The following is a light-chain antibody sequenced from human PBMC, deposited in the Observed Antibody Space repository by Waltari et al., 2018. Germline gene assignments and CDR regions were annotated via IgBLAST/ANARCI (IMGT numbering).Light chain of an antibody. CDR1: RSDIGNNY. V-gene: IGLV1-47*01. J-gene: IGLJ2*01. CDR2: RNT. CDR3: ASWDDRLGGVL. Sequence: QSVLTQPPSASGTPGQKVTMSCSGGRSDIGNNYVYWSQQLPGTTPKLLIYRNTQRPSGVPDRISASKSGTSASLAISGLRSEDEAIYYCASWDDRLGGVLFGGGTKLTVL.